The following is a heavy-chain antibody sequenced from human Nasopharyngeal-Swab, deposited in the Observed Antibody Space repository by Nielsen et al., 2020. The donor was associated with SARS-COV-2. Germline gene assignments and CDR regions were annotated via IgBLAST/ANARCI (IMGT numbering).Heavy chain of an antibody. Sequence: GESLKISCAASGFTVSSNYMNWVRQAPGKGLEWVSVIYSGGTTYYADSVKGRFTISRDNSKNTLYLQMNSLRAEDTAVYYCARDLGATDYWGQGTLVTVSS. D-gene: IGHD1-26*01. J-gene: IGHJ4*02. V-gene: IGHV3-53*01. CDR2: IYSGGTT. CDR3: ARDLGATDY. CDR1: GFTVSSNY.